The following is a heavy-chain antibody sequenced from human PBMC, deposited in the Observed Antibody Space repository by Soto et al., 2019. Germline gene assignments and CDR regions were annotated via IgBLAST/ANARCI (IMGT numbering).Heavy chain of an antibody. D-gene: IGHD2-15*01. V-gene: IGHV4-59*01. CDR2: IYYSGST. CDR1: GGSISSYY. Sequence: ASETLSLTCTVSGGSISSYYWSWIRQPPGKGLEWIGYIYYSGSTNYNPSLKSRVTISVDTSKNQFSLKLSSVTAADTAVYYCARLNPYCSGGSCYPYYFDYWGQGTLVTGPS. J-gene: IGHJ4*02. CDR3: ARLNPYCSGGSCYPYYFDY.